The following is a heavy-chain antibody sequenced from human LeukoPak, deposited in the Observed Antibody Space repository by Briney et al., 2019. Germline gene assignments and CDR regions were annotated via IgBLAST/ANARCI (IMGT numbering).Heavy chain of an antibody. J-gene: IGHJ6*04. CDR2: ISSSGSTI. D-gene: IGHD3-10*02. V-gene: IGHV3-48*03. CDR3: AELGITMIGGV. CDR1: GFTFSSYE. Sequence: GGSLRLSCAASGFTFSSYEMNSVRQAPGKGLEGFSYISSSGSTIYYADSVKGRFTISRDNAKNSLYLQMNSLRAEDTAVYYCAELGITMIGGVWGKGTTVTISS.